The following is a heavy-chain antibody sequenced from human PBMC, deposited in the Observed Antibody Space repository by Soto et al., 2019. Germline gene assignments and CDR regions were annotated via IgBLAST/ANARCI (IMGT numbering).Heavy chain of an antibody. V-gene: IGHV4-59*02. J-gene: IGHJ6*02. CDR3: ARDWLSSYYYYGMDV. D-gene: IGHD3-9*01. CDR1: GGSVSGYY. Sequence: PSETLSLTCTVSGGSVSGYYWNWIRQSPGKGLEWIGYIYYTEGPSYNPSLKSRLTISVDTSKNQFYLKLSSVTAADTAVYYCARDWLSSYYYYGMDVWGQGTTVTVSS. CDR2: IYYTEGP.